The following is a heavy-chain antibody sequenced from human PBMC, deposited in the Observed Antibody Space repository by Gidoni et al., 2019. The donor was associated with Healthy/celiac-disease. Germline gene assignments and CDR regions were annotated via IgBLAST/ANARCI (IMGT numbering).Heavy chain of an antibody. Sequence: QITLKESGPTLVKPTQTLTLTCTFSGFSLSTSVVGVGWIRQPPGKALEWLALIYWDDDKRYSPSLKSRLTITKDTSKNQVVLTMTNMDPVDTATYYCAHSTTVTTITNWFDPWGQGTLVTVSS. CDR3: AHSTTVTTITNWFDP. CDR2: IYWDDDK. V-gene: IGHV2-5*02. CDR1: GFSLSTSVVG. J-gene: IGHJ5*02. D-gene: IGHD4-4*01.